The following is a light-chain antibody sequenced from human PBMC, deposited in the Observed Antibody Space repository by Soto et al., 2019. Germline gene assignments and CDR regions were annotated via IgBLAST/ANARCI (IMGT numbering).Light chain of an antibody. CDR3: QQRSNWPPEIT. J-gene: IGKJ5*01. Sequence: EIVLAQSPATLSLSPGERATLSCRASQSVSISLAWYQQKPGQAPRXLIYDASNRATGVPARFSGSGSGTDFTLTVSSLEPEEFALYYCQQRSNWPPEITFGQGTRLEIK. CDR2: DAS. CDR1: QSVSIS. V-gene: IGKV3-11*01.